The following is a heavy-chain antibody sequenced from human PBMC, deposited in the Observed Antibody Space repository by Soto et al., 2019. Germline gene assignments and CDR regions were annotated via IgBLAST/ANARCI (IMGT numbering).Heavy chain of an antibody. J-gene: IGHJ5*02. CDR1: GYTFTSYY. D-gene: IGHD2-15*01. CDR2: INPSGGST. V-gene: IGHV1-46*03. CDR3: ARDPQVISRYCSGDSCYSPRNWFDP. Sequence: ASLKVSCKASGYTFTSYYMHWVRQAPGQGLEWMGIINPSGGSTSYAQKFQGRVTMTRDTSTSTVYMELSSLRSEDTAVYYCARDPQVISRYCSGDSCYSPRNWFDPWGQGTLVTVSS.